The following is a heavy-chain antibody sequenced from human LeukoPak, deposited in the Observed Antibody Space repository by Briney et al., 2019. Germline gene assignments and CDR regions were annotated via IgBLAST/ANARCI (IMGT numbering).Heavy chain of an antibody. Sequence: SETLSLTCTVSGASISGHYLTWIRQPPGKGLEWIGYISHIGSTNYNPSLKSRVTISVDTSKNQFSLMLTSVTAADTAVYYWARDRISINALDVWGQGTMVTVSS. V-gene: IGHV4-59*11. CDR2: ISHIGST. D-gene: IGHD1-14*01. CDR1: GASISGHY. CDR3: ARDRISINALDV. J-gene: IGHJ3*01.